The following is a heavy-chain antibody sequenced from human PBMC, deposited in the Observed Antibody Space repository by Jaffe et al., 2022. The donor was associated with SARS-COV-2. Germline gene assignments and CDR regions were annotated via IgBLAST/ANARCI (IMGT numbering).Heavy chain of an antibody. CDR1: GGSISSSSYY. CDR2: IYYSGST. CDR3: ARSRAGEQQLAFFDY. Sequence: QLQLQESGPGLVKPSETLSLTCTVSGGSISSSSYYWGWIRQPPGKGLEWIGSIYYSGSTYYNPSLKSRVTISVDTSKNQFSLKLSSVTAADTAVYYCARSRAGEQQLAFFDYWGQGTLVTVSS. D-gene: IGHD6-13*01. J-gene: IGHJ4*02. V-gene: IGHV4-39*01.